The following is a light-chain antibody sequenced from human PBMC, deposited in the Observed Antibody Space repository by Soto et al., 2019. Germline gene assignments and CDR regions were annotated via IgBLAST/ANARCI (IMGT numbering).Light chain of an antibody. CDR1: NNDIGGYTY. V-gene: IGLV2-8*01. J-gene: IGLJ1*01. CDR3: SSYSRSINYV. Sequence: QSVLTQPPSASGSPGQSVTISCTGTNNDIGGYTYVSWYQQLPGKAPKLMIYEVNKWPSGIPDRFSGSKSGNTASLTVSGLQPEVEAEYFCSSYSRSINYVFGTGTKVTV. CDR2: EVN.